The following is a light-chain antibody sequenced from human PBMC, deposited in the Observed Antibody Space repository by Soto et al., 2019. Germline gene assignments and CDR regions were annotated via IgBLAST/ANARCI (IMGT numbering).Light chain of an antibody. CDR2: STV. V-gene: IGLV7-43*01. J-gene: IGLJ3*02. CDR1: TGAVTSGNF. Sequence: QAVVTQEPSLTVSPGGTVTLTCASSTGAVTSGNFPGWFQQKPGQAPTSLIHSTVIKHSWTPARFSGSLLGDKAALTLSAVQPADEAHYSCLLYYGGVQVFGGGTKLTVL. CDR3: LLYYGGVQV.